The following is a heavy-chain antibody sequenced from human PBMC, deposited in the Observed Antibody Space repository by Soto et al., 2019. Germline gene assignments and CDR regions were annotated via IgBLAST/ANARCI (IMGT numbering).Heavy chain of an antibody. J-gene: IGHJ4*02. V-gene: IGHV1-69*01. D-gene: IGHD3-9*01. CDR2: IIPIFATA. Sequence: QVQLLQSGAEVRKPGSSVKVSCKASGGSFSSYAITWVRQAPGQGLEWMGRIIPIFATANYAQKFQGRVTITADESTSTAYMELSSLRSEDTAVYYCAREALRYFEWSHATCYYFDYWGQGTLVSVSS. CDR3: AREALRYFEWSHATCYYFDY. CDR1: GGSFSSYA.